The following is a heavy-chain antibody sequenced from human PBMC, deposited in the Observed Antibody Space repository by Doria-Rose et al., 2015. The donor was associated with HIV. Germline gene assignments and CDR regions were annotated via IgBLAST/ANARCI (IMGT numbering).Heavy chain of an antibody. Sequence: QITLKESGPVLVKPTETLTLTCTVSGVSLSSPGMGVSRIRQPPGKALEWLANNISDDERSYKTSLKSRLTISRSTSKSQVVLTMTDMDPVDTATYYCARIKSSRWYHKYYFDFWGQGTLVIVSA. V-gene: IGHV2-26*01. J-gene: IGHJ4*02. CDR3: ARIKSSRWYHKYYFDF. CDR2: NISDDER. D-gene: IGHD6-13*01. CDR1: GVSLSSPGMG.